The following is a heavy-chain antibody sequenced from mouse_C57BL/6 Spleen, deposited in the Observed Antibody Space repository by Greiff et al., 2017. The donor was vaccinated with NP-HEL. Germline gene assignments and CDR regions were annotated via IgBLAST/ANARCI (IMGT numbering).Heavy chain of an antibody. CDR2: INYDGSST. D-gene: IGHD2-3*01. J-gene: IGHJ1*03. CDR3: AREIDGYYGYFDV. Sequence: EVKLMESEGGLVQPGSSMKLSCTASGFTFSDYYMAWVRQVPEKGLEWVANINYDGSSTYYLDSLKSRFIISRDNAKNILYLQMSSLKSEDTATYYCAREIDGYYGYFDVWGTGTTVTVSS. V-gene: IGHV5-16*01. CDR1: GFTFSDYY.